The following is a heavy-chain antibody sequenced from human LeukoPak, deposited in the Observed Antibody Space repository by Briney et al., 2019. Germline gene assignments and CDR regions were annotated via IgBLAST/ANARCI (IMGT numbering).Heavy chain of an antibody. J-gene: IGHJ4*02. D-gene: IGHD2-2*01. Sequence: AGGSLRLSCAASGFTFSSYAMSWVRQAPGKGLEWVSAISGSGGSTYYADSVKGRFTISRDNSKNTLYLQMNSLRAEDTAVYYCAKDPSRRPAGFDYWGQGTLVTVSS. CDR3: AKDPSRRPAGFDY. CDR1: GFTFSSYA. CDR2: ISGSGGST. V-gene: IGHV3-23*01.